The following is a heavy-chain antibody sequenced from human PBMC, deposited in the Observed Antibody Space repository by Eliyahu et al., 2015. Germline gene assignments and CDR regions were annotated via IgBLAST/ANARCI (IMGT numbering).Heavy chain of an antibody. Sequence: QLQLQESGPGLVKPSETLSLTCTVSGGSISSSSYYWGWIRQPPGKGLEWIGSIYYSGSTYYNPSLKSRVTISVDTSKNQFSLKLSSVTAADTAVYYCARHDSSGYPLYYFDYWGQGTLVTVSS. CDR3: ARHDSSGYPLYYFDY. CDR2: IYYSGST. V-gene: IGHV4-39*01. D-gene: IGHD3-22*01. J-gene: IGHJ4*02. CDR1: GGSISSSSYY.